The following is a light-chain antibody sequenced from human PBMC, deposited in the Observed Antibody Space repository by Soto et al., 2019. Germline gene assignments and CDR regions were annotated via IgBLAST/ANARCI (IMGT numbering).Light chain of an antibody. V-gene: IGLV1-40*01. J-gene: IGLJ1*01. CDR2: GNS. CDR3: QSYDSSLGGCYV. Sequence: QSVLTQPPSVSGAPGQRVTISCTGSSSNIGAGYDVHWYQQLPGTAPKLLIYGNSNRPSGVPDRFSGSKSGTSASLAITGLQAGDGADYYCQSYDSSLGGCYVFGTGTKVTVL. CDR1: SSNIGAGYD.